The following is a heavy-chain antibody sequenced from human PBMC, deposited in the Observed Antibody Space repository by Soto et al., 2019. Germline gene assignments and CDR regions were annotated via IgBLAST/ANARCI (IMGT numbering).Heavy chain of an antibody. CDR1: GGSINSANYY. D-gene: IGHD6-19*01. Sequence: SETLSLTCTVSGGSINSANYYWGWIRQPPGKGLEWIGNVYYRGTTYYNPSLKGRVTISVDTSKNQFSLKLSSVTAADSAVFFCVRHQRYSSGWYIDYWGQGTPVTVS. V-gene: IGHV4-39*01. J-gene: IGHJ4*02. CDR3: VRHQRYSSGWYIDY. CDR2: VYYRGTT.